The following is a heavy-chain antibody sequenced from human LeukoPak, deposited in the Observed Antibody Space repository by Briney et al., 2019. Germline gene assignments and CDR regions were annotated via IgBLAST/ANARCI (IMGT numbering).Heavy chain of an antibody. V-gene: IGHV1-2*02. Sequence: GASVKVSCKASGYAFTGYYVHWVRQAPGQGLEWMGWIHPNSGGTTYAQKFQDRFSMTRDTSISTAYMDLGRLTSDDTAIYYCATLAVPDNSFYYFDGMDVWGQGTTVTVSS. CDR1: GYAFTGYY. J-gene: IGHJ6*02. CDR2: IHPNSGGT. D-gene: IGHD6-19*01. CDR3: ATLAVPDNSFYYFDGMDV.